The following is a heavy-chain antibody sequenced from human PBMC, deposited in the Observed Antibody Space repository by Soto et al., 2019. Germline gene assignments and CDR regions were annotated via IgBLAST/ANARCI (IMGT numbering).Heavy chain of an antibody. J-gene: IGHJ6*02. D-gene: IGHD3-3*01. CDR2: ISSSVGST. Sequence: EVQLLESGGGLVQPGGSLRLSCAASGFTFSSYAMSWVRQAPVKGLEWVSVISSSVGSTYYADSVKGRFTISRDKSENSLYLEMNGLSVANTAVYSCAKGESSWGGWNYGMDVWGQGTTVTVYS. CDR1: GFTFSSYA. CDR3: AKGESSWGGWNYGMDV. V-gene: IGHV3-23*01.